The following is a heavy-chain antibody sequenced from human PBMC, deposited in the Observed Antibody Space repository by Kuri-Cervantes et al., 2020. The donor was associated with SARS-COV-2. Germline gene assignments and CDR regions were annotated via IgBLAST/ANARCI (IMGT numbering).Heavy chain of an antibody. CDR3: ARGLKRVVPAEKGSGDYYYYMDV. J-gene: IGHJ6*03. Sequence: LSLTCAASGFTFSSYAMSWVRQAPGKGLEWVSAISGSGGSTYYADSVKGRFTISRDNSKNTLYLQMNSLRSEDTAVYYCARGLKRVVPAEKGSGDYYYYMDVWGKGTTVTVSS. CDR2: ISGSGGST. V-gene: IGHV3-23*01. D-gene: IGHD2-2*01. CDR1: GFTFSSYA.